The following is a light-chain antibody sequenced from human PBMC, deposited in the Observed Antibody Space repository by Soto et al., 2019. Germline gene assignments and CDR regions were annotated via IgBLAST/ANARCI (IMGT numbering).Light chain of an antibody. J-gene: IGKJ2*03. Sequence: EIEMTQFPATLSVSPGERATHSCRASQSVSSNLAWYQQKPGQPPRLLIYGVTTRATGIPTRFSGSGSGTDFTLTISSLQSEDLAVYYCQQYNNWYSFGQGTKLEIK. CDR1: QSVSSN. CDR2: GVT. CDR3: QQYNNWYS. V-gene: IGKV3-15*01.